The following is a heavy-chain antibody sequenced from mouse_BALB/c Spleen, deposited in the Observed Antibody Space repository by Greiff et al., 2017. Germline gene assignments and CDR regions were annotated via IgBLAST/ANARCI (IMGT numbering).Heavy chain of an antibody. J-gene: IGHJ3*01. CDR2: ISSGGST. V-gene: IGHV5-6-5*01. Sequence: DVMLVESGGGLVKPGGSLKLSCAASGFTFSSYAMSWVRQTPEKRLEWVASISSGGSTYYPDSVKGRFTISRDNARNILYLQMSSLRSEDTAMYYCARGTYYGSSPSWFAYWGQGTLVTVSA. CDR3: ARGTYYGSSPSWFAY. D-gene: IGHD1-1*01. CDR1: GFTFSSYA.